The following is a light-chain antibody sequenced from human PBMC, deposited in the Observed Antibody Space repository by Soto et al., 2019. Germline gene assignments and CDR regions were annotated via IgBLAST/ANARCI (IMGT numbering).Light chain of an antibody. V-gene: IGKV3-15*01. CDR3: QQYHTWPIT. CDR2: GAS. Sequence: EIGITQSPTTLSVSPVERATLSFRASQGVSRKLAWYQHKPGQAPRLLISGASTGATGIPARFSGSGSGTEFTLTISSLQSEDCAIYYCQQYHTWPITFGGGTKVDIK. CDR1: QGVSRK. J-gene: IGKJ4*01.